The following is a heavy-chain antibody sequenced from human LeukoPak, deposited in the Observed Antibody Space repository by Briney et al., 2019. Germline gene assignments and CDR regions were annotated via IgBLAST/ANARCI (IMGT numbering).Heavy chain of an antibody. V-gene: IGHV3-21*01. CDR3: ARDGITMIVPRAFDI. Sequence: GGSLRLSCAASGFTFSSYSMNWVRQAPGKGLEWVSSISSSSSYIYYADSVKGRFTISRDNAKNSLYLQINSLRAEDTAVYYCARDGITMIVPRAFDIWGQGTMVTVSS. D-gene: IGHD3-22*01. CDR2: ISSSSSYI. J-gene: IGHJ3*02. CDR1: GFTFSSYS.